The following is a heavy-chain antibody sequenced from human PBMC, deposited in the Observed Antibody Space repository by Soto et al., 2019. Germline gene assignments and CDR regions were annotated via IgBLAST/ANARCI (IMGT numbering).Heavy chain of an antibody. Sequence: SETLSLTCTVSGGSISSSSYYWGWIRQPPGKGLEWIGSIYYSGSTYYNPSLKSRVTITVDTSKNQFSLKLSSVTAADASVYYCARDCAGTGTTYYYDGMDVWGQGTTVT. CDR1: GGSISSSSYY. J-gene: IGHJ6*02. V-gene: IGHV4-39*07. CDR3: ARDCAGTGTTYYYDGMDV. CDR2: IYYSGST. D-gene: IGHD1-7*01.